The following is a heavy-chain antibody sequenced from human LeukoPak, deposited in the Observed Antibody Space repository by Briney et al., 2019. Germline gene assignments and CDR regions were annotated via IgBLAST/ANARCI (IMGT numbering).Heavy chain of an antibody. V-gene: IGHV3-15*01. J-gene: IGHJ4*02. CDR2: IKSKTDGGTT. CDR1: GFTFSNAW. CDR3: TTGEVGATLDY. Sequence: GGSLILSCAASGFTFSNAWMSWVRQAPGKGLEWVGRIKSKTDGGTTDYAAPVKGRFTISRDDSKNTLYLQMNSLKTEDTAVYYCTTGEVGATLDYWGQGTLVTVSS. D-gene: IGHD1-26*01.